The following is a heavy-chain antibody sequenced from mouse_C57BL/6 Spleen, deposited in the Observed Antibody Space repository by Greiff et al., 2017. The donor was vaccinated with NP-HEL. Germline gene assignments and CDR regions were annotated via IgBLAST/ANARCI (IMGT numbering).Heavy chain of an antibody. CDR1: GYTFTSYW. Sequence: QVQLQQPGAELVKPGASVKMSCKASGYTFTSYWITWVKQRPGQGLEWIGDIYPGSGSTNYNEKFKSKATLTVDTSSSTAYMQLSSLTSEDSAVYYCARDCYGSSYSLDVWGTGTTVTVSS. D-gene: IGHD1-1*01. CDR3: ARDCYGSSYSLDV. CDR2: IYPGSGST. V-gene: IGHV1-55*01. J-gene: IGHJ1*03.